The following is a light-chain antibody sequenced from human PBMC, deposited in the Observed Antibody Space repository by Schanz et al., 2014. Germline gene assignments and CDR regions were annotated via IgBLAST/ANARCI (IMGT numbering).Light chain of an antibody. CDR1: ESVRSSY. V-gene: IGKV3-20*01. J-gene: IGKJ5*01. CDR3: QQYDGSVT. CDR2: AAS. Sequence: EIVLTQSPGTLSLSPGERATLSCRASESVRSSYLAWYQQKPGQAPSLLLFAASTRATGIPDRFSGSWSGTDFTLTISRLEPEDFAVYYCQQYDGSVTFGQGTRLEIK.